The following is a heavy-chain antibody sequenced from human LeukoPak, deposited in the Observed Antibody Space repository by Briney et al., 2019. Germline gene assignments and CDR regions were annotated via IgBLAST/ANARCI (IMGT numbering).Heavy chain of an antibody. D-gene: IGHD1-14*01. CDR1: GGSISSSSYY. CDR2: IHYSGST. CDR3: AKGDNGPWHY. Sequence: PSETLSLTCTVSGGSISSSSYYWGWIRQPPGKGLEWIGSIHYSGSTNYNPSLKSRVTISVDTSKNQFSLKLSSVTAADTAVYYCAKGDNGPWHYWGQGTLVTVSS. V-gene: IGHV4-39*07. J-gene: IGHJ4*02.